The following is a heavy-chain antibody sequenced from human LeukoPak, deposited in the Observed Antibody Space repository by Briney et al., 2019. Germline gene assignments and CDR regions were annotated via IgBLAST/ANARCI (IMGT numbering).Heavy chain of an antibody. Sequence: GGSLRLSCAASGFTFSSYSMNWVRHAPGKGLEWVSSISSSSSYIYYADSVKGRFTISRDNAKNSLYLQMNSLRAEDTAVYYCARGGSYSSSWYGGWGQGTLVTVSS. D-gene: IGHD6-13*01. J-gene: IGHJ4*02. CDR3: ARGGSYSSSWYGG. V-gene: IGHV3-21*01. CDR1: GFTFSSYS. CDR2: ISSSSSYI.